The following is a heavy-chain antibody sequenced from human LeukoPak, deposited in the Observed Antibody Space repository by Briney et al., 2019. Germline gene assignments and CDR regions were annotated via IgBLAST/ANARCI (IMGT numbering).Heavy chain of an antibody. CDR2: FDPEDGET. Sequence: ASVKVSCKVSGYTLTELSMHWVRQAPGKGLEWMGGFDPEDGETIYAQKFQGRVTMTEDTSTDTAYMELSSLGSEDTAVYYCATSSGSYPDFDYWGQGTLVTVSS. D-gene: IGHD1-26*01. CDR1: GYTLTELS. CDR3: ATSSGSYPDFDY. V-gene: IGHV1-24*01. J-gene: IGHJ4*02.